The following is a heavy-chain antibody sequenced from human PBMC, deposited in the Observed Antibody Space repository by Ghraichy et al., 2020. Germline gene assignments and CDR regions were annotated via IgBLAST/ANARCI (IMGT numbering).Heavy chain of an antibody. V-gene: IGHV3-43*01. D-gene: IGHD3-10*01. CDR2: ISWDGGST. J-gene: IGHJ4*02. CDR1: GFTFDDYT. CDR3: AKDSYGSGSYYKAIDY. Sequence: GGSLRLSCAASGFTFDDYTMHWVRQAPGKGLEWVSLISWDGGSTYYADSVKGRFTISRDNSKNSLYLQMNSLRTEDTALYYCAKDSYGSGSYYKAIDYWGQGTLVTVSS.